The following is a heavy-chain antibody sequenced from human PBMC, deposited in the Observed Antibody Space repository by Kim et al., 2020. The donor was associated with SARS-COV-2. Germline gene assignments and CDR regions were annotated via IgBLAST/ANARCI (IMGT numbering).Heavy chain of an antibody. D-gene: IGHD6-13*01. CDR1: GFTFSSYA. CDR2: ISYDGSNK. J-gene: IGHJ3*02. CDR3: AKGGYSSSWYEAFDI. V-gene: IGHV3-30*04. Sequence: GGSLRLSCAASGFTFSSYAMHWVRQAPGKGLEWVAVISYDGSNKYYADSVKGRFTISRDNSKNTLYLQMNSLRAEDTAVYYCAKGGYSSSWYEAFDIWGQGTMVTVSS.